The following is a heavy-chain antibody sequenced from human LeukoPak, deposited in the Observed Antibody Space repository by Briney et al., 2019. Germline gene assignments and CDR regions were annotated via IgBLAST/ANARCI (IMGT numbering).Heavy chain of an antibody. CDR3: ARDRYYYGSGGLRSNWFDP. V-gene: IGHV3-66*01. Sequence: GGSLRLSCAASGFTVSSNYMSWVRQAPGEGLEWVSVIYSGGSTYYADSVKGRFTISRDNSKNTLYLQMNSLRAEDTAVYYCARDRYYYGSGGLRSNWFDPWGQGTLVTVSS. D-gene: IGHD3-10*01. CDR2: IYSGGST. CDR1: GFTVSSNY. J-gene: IGHJ5*02.